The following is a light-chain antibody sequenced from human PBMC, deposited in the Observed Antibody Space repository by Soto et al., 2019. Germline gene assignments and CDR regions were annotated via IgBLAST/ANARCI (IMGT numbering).Light chain of an antibody. CDR2: RNN. V-gene: IGLV1-47*01. Sequence: QSVLTQPPSASGTPGQRVTISCSGSSSNIGSNYVYWYQQLPGTATKLLIYRNNQRPSGVPDRFSGSKSGTSAPLAISVLRSEDEAVYYCAAWDDSLSGHVVFGGGTQLTVL. J-gene: IGLJ2*01. CDR3: AAWDDSLSGHVV. CDR1: SSNIGSNY.